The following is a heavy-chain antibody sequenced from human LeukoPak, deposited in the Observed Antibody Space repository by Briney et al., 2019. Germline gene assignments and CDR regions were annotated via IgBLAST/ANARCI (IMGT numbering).Heavy chain of an antibody. CDR1: GGSISSYY. CDR2: FYHGGST. CDR3: ARVTGYMTEDYFDY. V-gene: IGHV4-38-2*02. D-gene: IGHD6-13*01. J-gene: IGHJ4*02. Sequence: SETLSLTCTVSGGSISSYYWDWIRQPPGKGLEWIGTFYHGGSTYYNPSLKSRVTISVDTSKNQFSLNLTSVTAADTAVYYCARVTGYMTEDYFDYWGQGTLITVSS.